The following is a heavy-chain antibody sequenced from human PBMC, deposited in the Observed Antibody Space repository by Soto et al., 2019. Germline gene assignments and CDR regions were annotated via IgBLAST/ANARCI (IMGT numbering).Heavy chain of an antibody. V-gene: IGHV3-33*01. CDR1: GFTFSSYG. D-gene: IGHD2-15*01. CDR2: IWYDGSNK. J-gene: IGHJ5*02. Sequence: GESLKISCAASGFTFSSYGMHWVRQAPGKGLEWVAVIWYDGSNKYYADSVKGRFTISRDNSKNTLYLQMNSLRAEDTAVYYCARDRRIYCSGGSCYSQWFDPWGQGTLVTVSS. CDR3: ARDRRIYCSGGSCYSQWFDP.